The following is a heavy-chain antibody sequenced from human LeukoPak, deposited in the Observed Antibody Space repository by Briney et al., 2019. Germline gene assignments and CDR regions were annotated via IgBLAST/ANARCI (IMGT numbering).Heavy chain of an antibody. CDR1: GGSISSYY. D-gene: IGHD4/OR15-4a*01. CDR2: INHSGST. CDR3: ASGLWQYGHDY. V-gene: IGHV4-34*01. Sequence: SETLSLTCTVSGGSISSYYWSWIRQPPGKGLEWIGEINHSGSTNYNPSLKSRVTISVDTSKNQFSLKLSSVTAADTAVYYCASGLWQYGHDYWGQGTLVTVSS. J-gene: IGHJ4*02.